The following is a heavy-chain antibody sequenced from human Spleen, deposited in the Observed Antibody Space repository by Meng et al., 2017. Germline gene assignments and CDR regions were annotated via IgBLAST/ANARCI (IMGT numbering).Heavy chain of an antibody. CDR2: IYHSGST. D-gene: IGHD6-19*01. CDR1: VGSHSSRNW. Sequence: QGQLEEAGPGLGKPSGTRALTCAVSVGSHSSRNWWSWVRQPPGKGLEWIGEIYHSGSTNYNPSLKSRVTISVDKSKNQFSLKLSSVTAADTAVYYCASWIYSCGWQWGQGALVTVSS. V-gene: IGHV4-4*02. CDR3: ASWIYSCGWQ. J-gene: IGHJ4*02.